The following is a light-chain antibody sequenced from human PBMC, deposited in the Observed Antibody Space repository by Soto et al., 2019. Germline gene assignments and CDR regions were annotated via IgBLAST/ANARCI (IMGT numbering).Light chain of an antibody. CDR3: QQYESLPIT. CDR2: GAS. V-gene: IGKV3-20*01. J-gene: IGKJ4*01. CDR1: QTLSSNS. Sequence: EIVLTQSPGTLSFSPGERATLSCRASQTLSSNSLAWYQQRPGQTPRVLVYGASNRATGIPDKFSGSGSGKDFTLTISRLEPEDFAVYFCQQYESLPITFGGGTKVEIX.